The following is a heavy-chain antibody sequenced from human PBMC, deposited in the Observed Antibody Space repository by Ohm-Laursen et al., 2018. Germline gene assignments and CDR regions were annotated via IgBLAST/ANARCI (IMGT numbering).Heavy chain of an antibody. CDR3: ARALVVVLGASYYYYGMDV. J-gene: IGHJ6*02. CDR1: GYTFTDYY. D-gene: IGHD2-2*01. V-gene: IGHV1-2*02. Sequence: ASVKVSCKASGYTFTDYYMHWVRQAPGQGLEWMGWINPNSGGTNYAQSFQGRVTVTRDTSISTTYMDLSSLRSDDTAVYYCARALVVVLGASYYYYGMDVWGQGTTVTVSS. CDR2: INPNSGGT.